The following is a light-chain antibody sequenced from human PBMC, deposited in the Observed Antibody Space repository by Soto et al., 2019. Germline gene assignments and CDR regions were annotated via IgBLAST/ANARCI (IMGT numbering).Light chain of an antibody. Sequence: QSALTQPPSASGTPGQRVTISCSGSSSNIGSNTVNWYQQLPVTAPKLLIYSNNQRPSGVPDRFSGSKSGTSASLAISGLQSEDEADYYCAAWDDSLNGSYVFGTGTKVTVL. J-gene: IGLJ1*01. CDR1: SSNIGSNT. CDR2: SNN. CDR3: AAWDDSLNGSYV. V-gene: IGLV1-44*01.